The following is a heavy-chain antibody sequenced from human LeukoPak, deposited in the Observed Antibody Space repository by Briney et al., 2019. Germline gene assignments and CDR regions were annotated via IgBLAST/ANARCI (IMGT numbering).Heavy chain of an antibody. CDR3: ARDPTRYCSSTSCYAGHSDY. V-gene: IGHV3-30-3*01. J-gene: IGHJ4*02. Sequence: GRSLRLSCAASGLTFSTYSIHWVRQAPGKGLEWVAVISYDGSNKRYADSVKGRFTISRDDSKNTPYLQMNSLRAEDTAVYYCARDPTRYCSSTSCYAGHSDYWGQGTLVTVSS. CDR1: GLTFSTYS. D-gene: IGHD2-2*01. CDR2: ISYDGSNK.